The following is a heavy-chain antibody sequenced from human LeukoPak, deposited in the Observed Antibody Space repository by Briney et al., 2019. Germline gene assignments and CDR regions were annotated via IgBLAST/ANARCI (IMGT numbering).Heavy chain of an antibody. J-gene: IGHJ3*02. CDR3: ARAGEWEPSSDAFHI. CDR1: GYAFTTCG. CDR2: INAYNGNT. V-gene: IGHV1-18*01. D-gene: IGHD1-26*01. Sequence: ASVKLSCYAAGYAFTTCGISWVRQAPGQGHGLNWWINAYNGNTNDAQKLQGTATMTTYTSTSTAYMELRSLRSDDTAVFYCARAGEWEPSSDAFHISGQGKMVTASS.